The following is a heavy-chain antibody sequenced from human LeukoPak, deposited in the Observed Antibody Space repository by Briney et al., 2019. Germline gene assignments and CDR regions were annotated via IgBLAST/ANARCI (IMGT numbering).Heavy chain of an antibody. Sequence: SETLSLTCTVSGGSISTSNYYWGWIRQPPGKGLEWIGNIFYSGSTYYGPSLKSRLTISLDTSRNQFSLKLNSVTAADTAVYYCARGLYGSGSYFNYYYYMDVWGKGTTVTISS. V-gene: IGHV4-39*07. D-gene: IGHD3-10*01. J-gene: IGHJ6*03. CDR1: GGSISTSNYY. CDR3: ARGLYGSGSYFNYYYYMDV. CDR2: IFYSGST.